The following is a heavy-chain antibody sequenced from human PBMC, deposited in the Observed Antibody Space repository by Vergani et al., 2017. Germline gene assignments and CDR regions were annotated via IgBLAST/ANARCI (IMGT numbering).Heavy chain of an antibody. CDR1: GYTFTSYY. D-gene: IGHD3-3*01. J-gene: IGHJ6*03. CDR3: ARPSRIFGNYYYYMDV. CDR2: INPSGGST. V-gene: IGHV1-46*01. Sequence: QVQLVQSGAEVKKPGASVKVSCKASGYTFTSYYMHWVRQAPGQGLEWMGIINPSGGSTSYAQKFQGRVTMTTDTSTSTAYMELRSLRSDDTAVYYCARPSRIFGNYYYYMDVWGKGTTVTVSS.